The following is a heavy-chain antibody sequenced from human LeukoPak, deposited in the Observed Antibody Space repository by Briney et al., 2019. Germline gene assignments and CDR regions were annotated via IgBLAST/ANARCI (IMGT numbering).Heavy chain of an antibody. Sequence: PSETLSLTCAVSGGSISSSNWWSWVRQPPGKGLEWIGEIYHSGSTNYNPSLKSRVTISVDKSKNQFSLKLSSVTAADTAVYYCARPRRYCSGGSCYSGTRGNWFDPWGQGILVTVSS. D-gene: IGHD2-15*01. J-gene: IGHJ5*02. CDR1: GGSISSSNW. V-gene: IGHV4-4*02. CDR3: ARPRRYCSGGSCYSGTRGNWFDP. CDR2: IYHSGST.